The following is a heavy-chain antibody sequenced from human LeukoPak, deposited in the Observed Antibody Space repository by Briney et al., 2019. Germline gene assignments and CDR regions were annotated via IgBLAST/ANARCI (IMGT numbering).Heavy chain of an antibody. CDR1: GFTFSSYS. CDR3: ARVNSSGPNWFDP. D-gene: IGHD6-19*01. CDR2: ISSSSSYI. Sequence: GGPLRLSCAASGFTFSSYSMNWVRQAPGKGLEWVSSISSSSSYIYYADSVKGRFTISRDNAKNSLYLQMNSLRAEDTAGYFCARVNSSGPNWFDPWGQGTLVTVSS. V-gene: IGHV3-21*01. J-gene: IGHJ5*02.